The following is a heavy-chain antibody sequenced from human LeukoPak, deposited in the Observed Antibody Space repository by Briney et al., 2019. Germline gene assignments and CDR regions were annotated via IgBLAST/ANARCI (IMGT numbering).Heavy chain of an antibody. CDR2: IYSGGST. J-gene: IGHJ3*02. CDR3: ASPGTYYYDSSGYLRRGDDAFDI. D-gene: IGHD3-22*01. CDR1: AFTVSSNY. Sequence: PGGSLRPSRAASAFTVSSNYMSWVRQAPGKGLEWVSFIYSGGSTYYPDSVKGRFTISRDNSKNTLYLQMNSLRGEETAVYYCASPGTYYYDSSGYLRRGDDAFDIWGQGTMVTVSS. V-gene: IGHV3-66*02.